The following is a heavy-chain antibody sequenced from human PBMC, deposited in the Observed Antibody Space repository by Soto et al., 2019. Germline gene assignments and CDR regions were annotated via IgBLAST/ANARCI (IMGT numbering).Heavy chain of an antibody. CDR2: IYFSGST. CDR3: ARHYRSATTGRGYFDV. CDR1: GDSVSTINYL. D-gene: IGHD4-17*01. Sequence: PSETLSLTCTVSGDSVSTINYLWAWIRQTPGKGLDWIGRIYFSGSTYYNPSLESRVTMSVGTPNNEVFLHLTSVTAADTAVYYCARHYRSATTGRGYFDVWGQGTKVTVSS. V-gene: IGHV4-39*01. J-gene: IGHJ3*01.